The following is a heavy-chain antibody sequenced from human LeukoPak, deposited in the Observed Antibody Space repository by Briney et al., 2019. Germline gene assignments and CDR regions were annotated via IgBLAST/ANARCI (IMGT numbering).Heavy chain of an antibody. CDR3: ARDRTFTIFYHYPDYYYYGMDV. CDR1: GYTFTSYG. V-gene: IGHV1-18*01. J-gene: IGHJ6*02. CDR2: TSAYNGNT. Sequence: ASVKVSCKASGYTFTSYGISWVRQAPGQGLEWMGWTSAYNGNTNYAQKLQGRVTMTTDTSTSTAYMELRSLRSDDTAVYYCARDRTFTIFYHYPDYYYYGMDVWGQGTTVTVSS. D-gene: IGHD3-9*01.